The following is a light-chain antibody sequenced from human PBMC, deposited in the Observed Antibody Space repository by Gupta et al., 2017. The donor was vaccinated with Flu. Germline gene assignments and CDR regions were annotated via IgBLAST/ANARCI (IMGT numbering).Light chain of an antibody. V-gene: IGKV1-39*01. CDR1: QSLNKY. J-gene: IGKJ3*01. CDR3: QQSQSVPFT. CDR2: SAS. Sequence: DIQMTQSPSSLSASVGDRITITCRASQSLNKYLNWYQQRPGKAPKLLISSASNLQKGVPSTFSGSGSGTDFTLTISSLRPEDFATYYCQQSQSVPFTFGPGTKV.